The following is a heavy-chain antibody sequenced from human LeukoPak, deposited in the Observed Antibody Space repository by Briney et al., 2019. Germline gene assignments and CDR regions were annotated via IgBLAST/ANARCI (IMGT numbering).Heavy chain of an antibody. CDR2: INHSGST. D-gene: IGHD3-3*01. V-gene: IGHV4-34*01. CDR1: GGSFSGYY. J-gene: IGHJ6*02. CDR3: ARGGRITIFGVVPYYGMDV. Sequence: PSETLSLTCAVYGGSFSGYYWSWICQPPGKGLEWIGEINHSGSTNYNPSLKSRVTISVDTSKNQFSLKLSSVTAADTAVYYCARGGRITIFGVVPYYGMDVWGQGTTVTVSS.